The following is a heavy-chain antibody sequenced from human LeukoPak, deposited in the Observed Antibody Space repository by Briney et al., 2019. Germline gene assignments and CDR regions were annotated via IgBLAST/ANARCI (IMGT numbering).Heavy chain of an antibody. J-gene: IGHJ6*03. D-gene: IGHD2-15*01. V-gene: IGHV1-18*01. CDR3: ARGAVVVVAAGGNYYYMDV. Sequence: ASVKVSCKASGYTFTSYGISWVRQAPGQGLEWMGWISAYNGNTNYAQKLQGRVTMTTDTSTSTAYMELSSLRSEDTAVYYCARGAVVVVAAGGNYYYMDVWGKGTTVTISS. CDR1: GYTFTSYG. CDR2: ISAYNGNT.